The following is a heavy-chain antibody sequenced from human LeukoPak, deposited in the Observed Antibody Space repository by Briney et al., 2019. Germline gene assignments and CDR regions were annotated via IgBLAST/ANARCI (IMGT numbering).Heavy chain of an antibody. CDR2: IYSSGST. V-gene: IGHV4-4*09. Sequence: SETLSLTCSVSGGSISGYYWSWIRQPPGKALEWIGYIYSSGSTNFNPSLQSRVTISVDASKNQVSLNLNSVTAADTAIYYCARLTFTTRPVDVWGKGTTVTVSS. CDR3: ARLTFTTRPVDV. J-gene: IGHJ6*04. D-gene: IGHD6-6*01. CDR1: GGSISGYY.